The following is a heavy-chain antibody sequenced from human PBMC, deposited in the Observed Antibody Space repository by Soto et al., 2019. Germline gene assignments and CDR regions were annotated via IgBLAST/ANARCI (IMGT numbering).Heavy chain of an antibody. CDR3: ARDSELVGATVLHDC. V-gene: IGHV3-23*01. D-gene: IGHD1-26*01. CDR2: LSGSGGTT. Sequence: GGSLRLSXAASGFTFSSYAMSCVRQAPGKGLEWVSALSGSGGTTYYADSVKGRFTISRDNAKNTLFLQVNSLRAEDTAIYYSARDSELVGATVLHDCWGQGTMVTLSS. J-gene: IGHJ4*02. CDR1: GFTFSSYA.